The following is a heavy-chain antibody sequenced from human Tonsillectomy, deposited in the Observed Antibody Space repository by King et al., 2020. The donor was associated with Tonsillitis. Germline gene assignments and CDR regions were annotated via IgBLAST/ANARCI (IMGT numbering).Heavy chain of an antibody. D-gene: IGHD4-11*01. V-gene: IGHV4-59*01. Sequence: LQLQESGPGLVKPSETLSLTCTVSGGSISPYYWSWIRQPPGKGLEWIGYIYYTGTISYNPSLRSRVTISVDTSKNQFSLKVNSVIAADTAVYYCAKGDYSNYDSWGQGALVTVSS. J-gene: IGHJ5*01. CDR3: AKGDYSNYDS. CDR1: GGSISPYY. CDR2: IYYTGTI.